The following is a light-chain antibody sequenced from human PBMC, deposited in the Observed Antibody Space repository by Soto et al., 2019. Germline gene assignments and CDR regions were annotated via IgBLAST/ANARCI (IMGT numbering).Light chain of an antibody. V-gene: IGLV1-44*01. CDR1: YSNIGSNS. CDR3: AAWDDSLNGFV. CDR2: ITT. Sequence: QPVLTQPPSASGTPGQRVTISCSGSYSNIGSNSVNWYQQLPGTAPKLLIYITTQRPSRVPDRFSGSKSGTSASLAISGLQSEDEADYYCAAWDDSLNGFVFGGGTKLTVL. J-gene: IGLJ2*01.